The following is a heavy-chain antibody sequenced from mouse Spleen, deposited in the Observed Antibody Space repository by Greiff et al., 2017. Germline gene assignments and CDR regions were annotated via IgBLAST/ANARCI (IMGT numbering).Heavy chain of an antibody. V-gene: IGHV1-69*01. J-gene: IGHJ1*01. D-gene: IGHD1-1*01. CDR1: GYTFTSYW. CDR3: ARLYYYGSSYEEYFDV. CDR2: IDPSDSYT. Sequence: VQLQQPGAELVMPGASVKLSCKASGYTFTSYWMHWVKQRPGQGLEWIGEIDPSDSYTNYNQKFKGKATLTVDKSSSTAYMQLSSLTSEDSAVYYCARLYYYGSSYEEYFDVWGAGTTVTVSS.